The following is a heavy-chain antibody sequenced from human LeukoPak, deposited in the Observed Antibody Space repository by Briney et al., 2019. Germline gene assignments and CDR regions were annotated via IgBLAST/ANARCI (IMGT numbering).Heavy chain of an antibody. Sequence: GGSLRLSCAASGFTFSSYAMSWVRQAPGRGLEWVSSISGSGNRTYYADSVKGRFTISRDNSKNTLFLQMNSLRAEDTAVYYCAKNLYCGGGSCYPSALGMDVWGQGTTVTVSS. V-gene: IGHV3-23*01. CDR2: ISGSGNRT. J-gene: IGHJ6*02. CDR1: GFTFSSYA. CDR3: AKNLYCGGGSCYPSALGMDV. D-gene: IGHD2-15*01.